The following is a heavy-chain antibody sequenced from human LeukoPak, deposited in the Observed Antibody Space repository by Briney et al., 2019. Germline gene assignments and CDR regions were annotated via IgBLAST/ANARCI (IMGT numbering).Heavy chain of an antibody. J-gene: IGHJ3*02. CDR2: ISYDGSNK. CDR3: ARGSGAFDM. Sequence: GSLRLSCAASGFTFSSYGMHWVRQAPGKGLEWVAVISYDGSNKYYADSVKGRFTISRDNSKNTLYLQMNSLRAEDTAVYYCARGSGAFDMWGQGTMVTVSS. V-gene: IGHV3-30*03. CDR1: GFTFSSYG.